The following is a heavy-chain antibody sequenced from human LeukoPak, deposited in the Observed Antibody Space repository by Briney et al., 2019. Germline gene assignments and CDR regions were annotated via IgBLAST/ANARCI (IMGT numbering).Heavy chain of an antibody. CDR2: IIPIFGTA. V-gene: IGHV1-69*13. CDR3: AREDYDYVWGSYPPSGYYYYMDV. D-gene: IGHD3-16*02. J-gene: IGHJ6*03. Sequence: SVKVSCKASGGTFSSYAISWVGQAPGQGLEWMGGIIPIFGTANYAQKFQGRVTITADESTSTAYMELSSLRSEDTAVYYCAREDYDYVWGSYPPSGYYYYMDVWGKGTTVTVSS. CDR1: GGTFSSYA.